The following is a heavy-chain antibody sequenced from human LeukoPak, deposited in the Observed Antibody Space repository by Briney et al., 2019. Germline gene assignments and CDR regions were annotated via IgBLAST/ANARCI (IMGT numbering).Heavy chain of an antibody. Sequence: GGSLRLSCAASGFTFSSYAMSWVRQAPGKGLEWVSAISGSGGSTYYADSVKGRFTISRDNSKNTLYLQMNSLRAEDTAVYYCAKNAPFGVVVAAYYGMDVWGQGTTVTVSS. V-gene: IGHV3-23*01. J-gene: IGHJ6*02. CDR2: ISGSGGST. CDR1: GFTFSSYA. D-gene: IGHD2-15*01. CDR3: AKNAPFGVVVAAYYGMDV.